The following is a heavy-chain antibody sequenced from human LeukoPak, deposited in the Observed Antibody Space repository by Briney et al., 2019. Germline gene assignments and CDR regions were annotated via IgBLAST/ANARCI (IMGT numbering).Heavy chain of an antibody. CDR1: GGTINNFA. CDR2: LSPVLA. D-gene: IGHD6-6*01. CDR3: ARDREISARPGGWFDP. V-gene: IGHV1-69*13. J-gene: IGHJ5*02. Sequence: ASVKVSCKVAGGTINNFAISWVRQAPGQGLEWMGGLSPVLATYAQKFQGRVTITADESTDTVYMELGSLTSEDTATYFCARDREISARPGGWFDPWGQGTLVTVSS.